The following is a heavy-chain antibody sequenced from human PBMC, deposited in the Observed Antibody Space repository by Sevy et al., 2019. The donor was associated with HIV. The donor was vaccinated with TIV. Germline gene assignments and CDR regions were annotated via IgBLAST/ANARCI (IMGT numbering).Heavy chain of an antibody. V-gene: IGHV3-7*01. Sequence: GGSLRLSCAASGFTFSKYWMGWVRQAAGEGLEWVANIKQDAGQKYYVDSVKGRFTISRDKAKNSLYLQMNSLRAEDTAVYFCARDDGNYYFHYWGQGTLVTVSS. D-gene: IGHD1-7*01. CDR3: ARDDGNYYFHY. J-gene: IGHJ4*02. CDR2: IKQDAGQK. CDR1: GFTFSKYW.